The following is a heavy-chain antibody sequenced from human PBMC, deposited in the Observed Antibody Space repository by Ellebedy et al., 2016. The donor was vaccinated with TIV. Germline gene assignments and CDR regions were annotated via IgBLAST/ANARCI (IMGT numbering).Heavy chain of an antibody. J-gene: IGHJ4*02. V-gene: IGHV1-46*01. D-gene: IGHD2-15*01. CDR3: ARAVTTGGINVFDY. CDR1: GYTFTHFE. Sequence: ASVKVSCKASGYTFTHFEIHWVRQAPGQGLEWMGIINPLGGKATYAQKFQDRVTITRDTSTSTVYMELSSLRSDDTAVYYCARAVTTGGINVFDYWGQGTLVTVSS. CDR2: INPLGGKA.